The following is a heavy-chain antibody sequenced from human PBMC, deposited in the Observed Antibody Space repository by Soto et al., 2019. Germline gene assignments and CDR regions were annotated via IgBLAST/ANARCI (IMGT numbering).Heavy chain of an antibody. CDR3: ARSQGSSTSLEIYYYYYYGMDV. V-gene: IGHV1-69*13. CDR1: GGTFSSYA. Sequence: SVKVSCKSSGGTFSSYAISWVRQAPGQGLEWKGGIIPISETTNYAQKFQGRVTITADESKSTAYMELSSLRSEDTAVYYCARSQGSSTSLEIYYYYYYGMDVWGQGTTVTVSS. D-gene: IGHD2-2*01. J-gene: IGHJ6*02. CDR2: IIPISETT.